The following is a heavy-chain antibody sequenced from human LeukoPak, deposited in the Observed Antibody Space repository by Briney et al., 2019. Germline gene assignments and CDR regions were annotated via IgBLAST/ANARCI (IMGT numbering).Heavy chain of an antibody. Sequence: GGSLRLSCAASGFTFSSYSMNWVRQAPGKGLEWVSSISSSSSYIYYADSVKGRFTISRDNAKNSLYLQMNSLRAEDTAVYYCAVYSSTYYYFDYWGQGTLVTVSS. CDR2: ISSSSSYI. CDR1: GFTFSSYS. CDR3: AVYSSTYYYFDY. J-gene: IGHJ4*02. V-gene: IGHV3-21*01. D-gene: IGHD6-13*01.